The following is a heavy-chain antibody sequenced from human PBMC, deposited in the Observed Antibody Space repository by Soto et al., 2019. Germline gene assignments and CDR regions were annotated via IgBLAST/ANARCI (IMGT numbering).Heavy chain of an antibody. J-gene: IGHJ6*03. Sequence: EVQLVASGGGVVQPGGSLRLSCAASEFAFSNNWMHWVRQAPGKGLAWVSRIKSDGSSTNYADSVKGRITISRDNAKNTLYLPMSGLGADDTAIYSCASYYYSSYMDVWAKGTTVPVSS. CDR3: ASYYYSSYMDV. CDR1: EFAFSNNW. CDR2: IKSDGSST. V-gene: IGHV3-74*01.